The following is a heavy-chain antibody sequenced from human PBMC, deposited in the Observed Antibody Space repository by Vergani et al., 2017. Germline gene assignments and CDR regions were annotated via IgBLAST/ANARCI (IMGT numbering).Heavy chain of an antibody. D-gene: IGHD2-8*02. Sequence: EVQLLESGGSLKQPGGSGRLSCAASGFTFSTYAMAWVRQAPGKGLEWVPALTGGGGSTYYADSFKGRFTSTRDNSRDTLYLQMNSLKPEDTATYYCVKGTGGEESCFDAWGGGTLVTVSS. CDR2: LTGGGGST. CDR1: GFTFSTYA. V-gene: IGHV3-23*01. J-gene: IGHJ5*02. CDR3: VKGTGGEESCFDA.